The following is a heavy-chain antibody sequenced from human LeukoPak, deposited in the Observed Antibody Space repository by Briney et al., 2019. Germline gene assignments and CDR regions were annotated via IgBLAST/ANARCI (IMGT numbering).Heavy chain of an antibody. J-gene: IGHJ3*02. D-gene: IGHD3-22*01. Sequence: ASVKVSCKASGYTFTRYDIHWVRQAPGQGLEWMGIINPSGGSTSYALKFQGRVTMTRDTSTSTVYMELSSLRSEDTAVYYCARDLHHRGYYDTSGPYGIWGQGTLVTVSS. CDR1: GYTFTRYD. CDR2: INPSGGST. CDR3: ARDLHHRGYYDTSGPYGI. V-gene: IGHV1-46*01.